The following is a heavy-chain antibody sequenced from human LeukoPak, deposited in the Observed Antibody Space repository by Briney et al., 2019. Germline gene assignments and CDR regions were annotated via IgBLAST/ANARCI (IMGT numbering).Heavy chain of an antibody. Sequence: SDTLSLTCTVSGGSVNSGNYYWSWIRQPPGKGLEWIGYIYDSGSTKYNPSLKSRVTISEDTSKNQFSLKLSSVTAADTAVYYCARDGDYGSWYFDLWGRGTLVTVSS. CDR2: IYDSGST. CDR1: GGSVNSGNYY. V-gene: IGHV4-61*01. CDR3: ARDGDYGSWYFDL. J-gene: IGHJ2*01. D-gene: IGHD4-17*01.